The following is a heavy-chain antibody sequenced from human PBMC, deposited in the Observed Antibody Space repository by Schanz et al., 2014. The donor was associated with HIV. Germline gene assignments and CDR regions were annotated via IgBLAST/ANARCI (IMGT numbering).Heavy chain of an antibody. CDR1: GFSFSSYA. D-gene: IGHD2-8*01. J-gene: IGHJ4*02. Sequence: EVQLLEAGGGLVQPGGSLRLSCAAAGFSFSSYAMSWVRQAPRKGLEWVSGISVSGRSTYYADSVKGRFTISRDNAKNMLYVQMNSLRAEDTAVYYCARDRMVYAQAPLYYFDYWGQGTLVTVSS. V-gene: IGHV3-23*01. CDR2: ISVSGRST. CDR3: ARDRMVYAQAPLYYFDY.